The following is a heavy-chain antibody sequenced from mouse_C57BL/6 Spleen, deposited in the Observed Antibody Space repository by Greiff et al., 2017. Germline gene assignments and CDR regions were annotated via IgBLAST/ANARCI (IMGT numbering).Heavy chain of an antibody. CDR2: INYDGSST. V-gene: IGHV5-16*01. CDR3: AREGAYYGSSSWYFDV. J-gene: IGHJ1*03. D-gene: IGHD1-1*01. CDR1: GFTFSDYY. Sequence: EVKLVESEGGLVQPGSSMKLSCTASGFTFSDYYMAWVRQVPEKGLEWVANINYDGSSTYYLDSLKSRFIISRDNAKNILYLQMSSLKSEDTATYYCAREGAYYGSSSWYFDVWGTGTTVTVSS.